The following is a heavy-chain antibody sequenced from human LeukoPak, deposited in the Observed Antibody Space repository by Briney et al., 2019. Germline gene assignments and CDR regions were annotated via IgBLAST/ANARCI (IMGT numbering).Heavy chain of an antibody. CDR1: GFTFSSYA. D-gene: IGHD2-2*01. J-gene: IGHJ3*02. V-gene: IGHV3-30*04. CDR2: ISYDGSNK. Sequence: GGSLRLSCAASGFTFSSYAMHWVRQAPGKGLEWVAVISYDGSNKYYADSVRGRFTISRDNSKNTLYLQMNSLRAEDTAVYYCALVKEPAALYAFEIWGQGTMVTVSS. CDR3: ALVKEPAALYAFEI.